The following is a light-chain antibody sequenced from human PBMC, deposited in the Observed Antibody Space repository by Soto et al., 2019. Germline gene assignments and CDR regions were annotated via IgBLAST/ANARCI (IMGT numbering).Light chain of an antibody. J-gene: IGKJ4*01. CDR3: QHRSNWPLT. V-gene: IGKV3-11*01. CDR1: QSVSSN. Sequence: EIVLTQSPATLSLSPGERATLSCRASQSVSSNLAWYQQKPGQAPRLLIYDASNRATGIPARFSGSGSGTDFTLTISSLEPEDCAVYYCQHRSNWPLTFGGGTKVEIK. CDR2: DAS.